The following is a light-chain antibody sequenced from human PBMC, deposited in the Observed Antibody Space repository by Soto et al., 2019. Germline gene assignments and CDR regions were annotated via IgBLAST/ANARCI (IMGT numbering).Light chain of an antibody. V-gene: IGLV2-14*01. J-gene: IGLJ1*01. CDR2: EVS. Sequence: QSALTQPASVSGSPGQSITISCTGTSSDVAGYNYVSWYQQQSGKAPKLMIHEVSNRPSGVSNRFSGSKSGNTASLTISGLQAEDEADYYCSSYTSSRAYVFGIGTKV. CDR1: SSDVAGYNY. CDR3: SSYTSSRAYV.